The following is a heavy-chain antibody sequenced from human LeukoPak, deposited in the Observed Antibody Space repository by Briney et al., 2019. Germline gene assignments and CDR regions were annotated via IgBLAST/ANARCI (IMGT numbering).Heavy chain of an antibody. CDR3: ARTQQWLATGGWYWFDT. CDR1: GGSFSGYY. D-gene: IGHD6-19*01. J-gene: IGHJ5*02. Sequence: ETLSLTCAVYGGSFSGYYWSWVRQAPGKGLEWVSFIYSDNTHYSDSVKGRFTISRDNSKNTLYLQMNSLRAEDTAVYYCARTQQWLATGGWYWFDTWGQGTLVTVSS. CDR2: IYSDNT. V-gene: IGHV3-53*01.